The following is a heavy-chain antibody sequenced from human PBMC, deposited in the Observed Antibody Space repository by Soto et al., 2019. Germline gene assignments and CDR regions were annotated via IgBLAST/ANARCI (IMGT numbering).Heavy chain of an antibody. D-gene: IGHD2-2*01. CDR1: GGAISSGGFY. J-gene: IGHJ3*02. Sequence: SETLSLTCTVSGGAISSGGFYWTWIRQHPGKGREGIAYINYSGSTDYNPSLKSGVTMSVDTSKDHFSLKLSSVTAADTAVFYCAGRYCSSNSCDHDVFDIWGQGTMVTVSS. CDR2: INYSGST. CDR3: AGRYCSSNSCDHDVFDI. V-gene: IGHV4-31*03.